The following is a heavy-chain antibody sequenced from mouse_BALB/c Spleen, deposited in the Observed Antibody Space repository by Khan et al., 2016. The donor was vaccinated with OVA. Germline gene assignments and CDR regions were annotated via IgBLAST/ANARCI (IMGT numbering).Heavy chain of an antibody. Sequence: QVQLQQSGAELVKPGALVKLSCRASGYTFTSYYIYWVKQRPGQGLEWIGGINPSDGGTDFNEKFKNKATLTVDKSSSTAYMQLNSLTSEDSAVYYCSRSGWAAFAYWGQGTLVTVSA. CDR2: INPSDGGT. D-gene: IGHD1-1*02. J-gene: IGHJ3*01. V-gene: IGHV1S81*02. CDR1: GYTFTSYY. CDR3: SRSGWAAFAY.